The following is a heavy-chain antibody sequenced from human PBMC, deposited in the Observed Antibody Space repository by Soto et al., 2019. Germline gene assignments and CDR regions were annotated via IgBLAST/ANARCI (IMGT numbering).Heavy chain of an antibody. CDR1: MDSVSNNRAS. CDR3: ARDPPDFNSGFDF. V-gene: IGHV6-1*01. J-gene: IGHJ4*02. Sequence: SQTLSLTGAISMDSVSNNRASWNGISQSPSGGLEWLGRTYYRSKWISDYAMSVKGRISINPDTSKNLVSLHLNFVTPEDTAVYYCARDPPDFNSGFDFWGQGTPVTVSS. CDR2: TYYRSKWIS. D-gene: IGHD1-26*01.